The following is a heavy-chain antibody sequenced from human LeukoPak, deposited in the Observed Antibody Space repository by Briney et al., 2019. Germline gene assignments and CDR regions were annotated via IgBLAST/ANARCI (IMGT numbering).Heavy chain of an antibody. CDR1: GFTFSSYW. Sequence: GGSLRLSCAASGFTFSSYWMSWVRQAPGKGLEWVANIKQDGSEKYYVDSVKGRFTISRDNAKNSLYLQMNSLRAEVTALYHCARTVVPAENWYYGMDVWGQGTTVTVSS. CDR2: IKQDGSEK. CDR3: ARTVVPAENWYYGMDV. J-gene: IGHJ6*02. V-gene: IGHV3-7*03. D-gene: IGHD2-2*01.